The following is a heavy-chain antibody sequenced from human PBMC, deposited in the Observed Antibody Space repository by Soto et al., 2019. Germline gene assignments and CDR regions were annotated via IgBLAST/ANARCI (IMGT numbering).Heavy chain of an antibody. CDR2: IDPSDSYT. D-gene: IGHD3-22*01. V-gene: IGHV5-10-1*01. J-gene: IGHJ6*02. Sequence: GESLKISCKGSGYSFTSYWISWVRQMPGKGLEWMGRIDPSDSYTNYSPSFQGHVTISADKSISTAYLQWSSLKASDTAMYYCATSNYYYDSSGYYFFGMDVWGQGTTVTVSS. CDR1: GYSFTSYW. CDR3: ATSNYYYDSSGYYFFGMDV.